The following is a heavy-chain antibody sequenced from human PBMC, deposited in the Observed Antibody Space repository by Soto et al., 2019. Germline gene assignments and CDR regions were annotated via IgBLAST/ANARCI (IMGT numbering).Heavy chain of an antibody. J-gene: IGHJ4*02. D-gene: IGHD2-21*01. V-gene: IGHV1-24*01. CDR1: GCTLTELS. Sequence: ASVKVSCKVSGCTLTELSMHWVRQAPGKGLEWMGYFDPEDGETTYAQKFQGRVTMTKDTSTDTAYMELSSLRSEDTAVYYCATGFCGGECFRFDYWGQGTLVTVSS. CDR3: ATGFCGGECFRFDY. CDR2: FDPEDGET.